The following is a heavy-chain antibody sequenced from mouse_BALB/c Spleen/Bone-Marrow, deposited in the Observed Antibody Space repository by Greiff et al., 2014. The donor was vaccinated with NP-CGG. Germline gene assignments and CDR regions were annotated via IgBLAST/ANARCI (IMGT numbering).Heavy chain of an antibody. J-gene: IGHJ4*01. D-gene: IGHD1-1*01. CDR1: GYTFTSYW. Sequence: VQLKESGTVLARPGASVKVSCKASGYTFTSYWMHWVKQRPGQGLEWIGAIYPGNSDTSYNQKFKGKAKLTAVTSTSTAYMDLSSLTNEDSAVYYCTRGITTVVATRAMDYWGQGTSVTVSS. V-gene: IGHV1-5*01. CDR2: IYPGNSDT. CDR3: TRGITTVVATRAMDY.